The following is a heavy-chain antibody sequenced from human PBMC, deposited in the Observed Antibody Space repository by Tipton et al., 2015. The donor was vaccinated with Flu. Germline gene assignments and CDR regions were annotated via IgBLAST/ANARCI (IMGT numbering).Heavy chain of an antibody. CDR1: GGSFSGYY. J-gene: IGHJ4*02. D-gene: IGHD3-10*01. CDR3: AREQKDPYYYGSGSYSVFDY. CDR2: INHSGST. V-gene: IGHV4-34*01. Sequence: LRLSCAVYGGSFSGYYWSWIRQPPGKGLEWIGEINHSGSTNYNPSLKSRVTISVDTSKNQFSLKLSSVTAADTAVYYCAREQKDPYYYGSGSYSVFDYWGQGTLVTVSS.